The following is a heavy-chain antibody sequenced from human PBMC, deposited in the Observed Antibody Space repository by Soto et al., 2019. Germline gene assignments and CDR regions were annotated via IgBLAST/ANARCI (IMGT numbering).Heavy chain of an antibody. Sequence: EVQLVESGGGLVQPGGSLRLSCAASGFTFSSQWMYWVRQSPGKGPVWVSYINSDGSGIAYADSVKGRFTISRDNAKNTLYLQMNSLRVEDTAVYYCVRDIRWGRGTLVTVSS. CDR3: VRDIR. CDR2: INSDGSGI. J-gene: IGHJ4*02. CDR1: GFTFSSQW. V-gene: IGHV3-74*03.